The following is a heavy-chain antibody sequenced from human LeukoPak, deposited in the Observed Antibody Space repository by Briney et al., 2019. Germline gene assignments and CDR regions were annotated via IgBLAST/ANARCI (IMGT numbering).Heavy chain of an antibody. D-gene: IGHD3-16*01. V-gene: IGHV4-39*07. J-gene: IGHJ3*01. Sequence: PGGSLRLSCAASGFTFSSYGMSWVRQAPGKGLEWIGSIYYSGSTYYNPSLKSRVTISVDTSKNQFSLKLSSVTAADTAVYYCAPDGGYGWGQGTMVTVSS. CDR1: GFTFSSYG. CDR3: APDGGYG. CDR2: IYYSGST.